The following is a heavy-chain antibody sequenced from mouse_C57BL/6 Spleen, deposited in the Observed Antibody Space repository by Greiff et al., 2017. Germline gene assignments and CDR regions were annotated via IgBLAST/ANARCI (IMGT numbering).Heavy chain of an antibody. D-gene: IGHD1-1*01. V-gene: IGHV1-76*01. Sequence: VQLQQSGAELVRPGASVKLSCKASGYTFTDYYINWVKQRPGQGLEWIARIYPGSGNTYYNEKFKGKATLSADKSSITAYMQLSSLTSEDSAVYFCAREVFITTGVATSVDYWGKGTTLTVSS. CDR2: IYPGSGNT. J-gene: IGHJ2*01. CDR3: AREVFITTGVATSVDY. CDR1: GYTFTDYY.